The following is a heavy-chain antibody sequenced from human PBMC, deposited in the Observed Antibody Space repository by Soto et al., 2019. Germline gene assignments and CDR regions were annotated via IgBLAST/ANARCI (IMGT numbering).Heavy chain of an antibody. CDR1: GFTFSSYV. J-gene: IGHJ6*02. V-gene: IGHV3-23*01. CDR3: ARGPRAPPPHDYGMDV. Sequence: EVQLLESGGGLVQPGGSLRLSCAASGFTFSSYVMNWVRQAPGKGLEWVAAISGSGGSTYYGDSVEGRFTVSRDNPKNTPYLPMNSLRAEDTAVYYCARGPRAPPPHDYGMDVRGQGTTVIVSS. CDR2: ISGSGGST.